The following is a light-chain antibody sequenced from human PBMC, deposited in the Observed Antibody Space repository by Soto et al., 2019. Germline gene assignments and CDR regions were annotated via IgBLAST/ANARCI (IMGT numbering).Light chain of an antibody. CDR2: DDS. CDR1: NIGVKS. J-gene: IGLJ3*02. Sequence: SYELTQPPSVSVAPGQTAKITCGGENIGVKSVNWYLQKPGQAPVLVVYDDSDRPSGIPERFSGSNSNDGATLTISRVEAGDEAVYYCQVWDTYVDHGVFGGGTKLTVL. V-gene: IGLV3-21*02. CDR3: QVWDTYVDHGV.